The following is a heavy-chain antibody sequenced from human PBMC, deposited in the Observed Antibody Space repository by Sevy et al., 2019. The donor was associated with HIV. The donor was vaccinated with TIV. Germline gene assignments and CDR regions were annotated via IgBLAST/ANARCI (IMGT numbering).Heavy chain of an antibody. CDR3: TTGTTRYYYYYYGMDV. CDR2: IKSKTDGGTT. V-gene: IGHV3-15*01. D-gene: IGHD1-1*01. J-gene: IGHJ6*02. Sequence: GGSLRLSCAASGFTFSNAWMSWVRQAPGKGLEWVGRIKSKTDGGTTDYAAPVKGRLTISRDDSKNTLYLQMSSLKTEDTAVYYCTTGTTRYYYYYYGMDVWGQGTTVTVSS. CDR1: GFTFSNAW.